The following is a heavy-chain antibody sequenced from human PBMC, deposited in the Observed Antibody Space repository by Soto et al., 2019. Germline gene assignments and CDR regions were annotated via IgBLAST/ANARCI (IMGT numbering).Heavy chain of an antibody. D-gene: IGHD3-16*02. V-gene: IGHV1-46*01. J-gene: IGHJ6*02. CDR2: INPSGGST. CDR1: GYTFTSYY. Sequence: ASVKVSCKASGYTFTSYYMHWVRQAPGQGLEWMGIINPSGGSTSYAQKFQGRVTMTRDTSTSTVYMELSSLRSEDTAVYYCARGGHHDYVWGSYRHLYYYYGMDVWGQGTTVTVSS. CDR3: ARGGHHDYVWGSYRHLYYYYGMDV.